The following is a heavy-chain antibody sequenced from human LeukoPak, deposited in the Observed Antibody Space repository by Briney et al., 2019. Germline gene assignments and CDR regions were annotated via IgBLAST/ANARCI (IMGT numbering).Heavy chain of an antibody. V-gene: IGHV1-18*01. D-gene: IGHD6-19*01. CDR1: GYTFTSYG. J-gene: IGHJ6*02. CDR3: ARDSSGWYFSIDYYYYGMDV. Sequence: ASVKVSCKASGYTFTSYGISWVRQAPGQGLEWMGWISAYNGNTNYAQKLQGRVTMTTDTSTSTAYMELRSLRSDDTAVYYCARDSSGWYFSIDYYYYGMDVWGQGTTVSVSS. CDR2: ISAYNGNT.